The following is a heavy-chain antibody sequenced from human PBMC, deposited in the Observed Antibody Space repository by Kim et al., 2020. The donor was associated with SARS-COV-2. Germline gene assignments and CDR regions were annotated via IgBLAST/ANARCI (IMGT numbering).Heavy chain of an antibody. J-gene: IGHJ6*03. CDR3: ATARFYSSSGTYYYYYYMDV. V-gene: IGHV1-24*01. D-gene: IGHD6-6*01. CDR1: GYTLTELS. CDR2: FDPEDGET. Sequence: ASVKVSCKVSGYTLTELSMHWVRQAPGKGLEWMGGFDPEDGETIYAQKFQGRVTMTEDTSTDTAYMELSSLRSEDTAVYYCATARFYSSSGTYYYYYYMDVWGKGTTVTVSS.